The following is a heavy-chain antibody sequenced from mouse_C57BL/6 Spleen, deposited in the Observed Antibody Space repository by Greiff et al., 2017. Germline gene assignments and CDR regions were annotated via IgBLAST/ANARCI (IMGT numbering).Heavy chain of an antibody. D-gene: IGHD2-1*01. CDR1: GYTFTSYW. J-gene: IGHJ2*01. Sequence: QVQLQQPGAELVKPGASVKMSCKASGYTFTSYWITWVKQRPGQGLEWIGDIYPGSGSTNYNEKFKSKATLTVDTSSNTAYMQLSILTSEDSAVYYYARGGEENYYGNFDYWGQGTTLTVSS. V-gene: IGHV1-55*01. CDR3: ARGGEENYYGNFDY. CDR2: IYPGSGST.